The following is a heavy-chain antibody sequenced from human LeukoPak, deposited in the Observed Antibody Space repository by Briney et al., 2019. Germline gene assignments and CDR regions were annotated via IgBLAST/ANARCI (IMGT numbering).Heavy chain of an antibody. V-gene: IGHV4-59*01. D-gene: IGHD2-2*01. CDR2: IYYSGST. J-gene: IGHJ4*02. Sequence: SETLSLTCTVSGGSISGYYWNWIRQPPGKGLEWIGYIYYSGSTNYNPSLKSRVTISVDTSKNQFSLKLSSVTAADTAVYYCARADCSTTSCYVFDYWGQGTLVTVSS. CDR1: GGSISGYY. CDR3: ARADCSTTSCYVFDY.